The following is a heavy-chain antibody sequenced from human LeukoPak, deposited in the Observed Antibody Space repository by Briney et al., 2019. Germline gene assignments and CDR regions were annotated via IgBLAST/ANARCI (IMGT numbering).Heavy chain of an antibody. J-gene: IGHJ4*02. Sequence: PGGSLRLPYAPSGFTFNSYCMHGVRQAPGRGLEWVAVLWYEGSNKYYADSAKGRFPISRDNSKNTLYLQMNSLRAESTAVYCGERRYDSSGYEYYFDCWGQGRLVTVSS. CDR2: LWYEGSNK. V-gene: IGHV3-33*08. CDR1: GFTFNSYC. D-gene: IGHD3-22*01. CDR3: ERRYDSSGYEYYFDC.